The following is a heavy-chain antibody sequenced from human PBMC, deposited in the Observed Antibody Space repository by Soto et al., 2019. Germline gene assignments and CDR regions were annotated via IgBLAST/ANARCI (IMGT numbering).Heavy chain of an antibody. CDR2: ISYDGSNK. D-gene: IGHD2-2*01. CDR1: VFTFSSYG. V-gene: IGHV3-30*18. J-gene: IGHJ6*02. Sequence: VGSLRLSCASSVFTFSSYGMHCVRHSPGKGLEWVAVISYDGSNKYYADSVKGRFTISRDNSKNTLYLQMNSLRAEDTAVYYCAKDMDAQDYYYYGMEVWGQGTTVTVSS. CDR3: AKDMDAQDYYYYGMEV.